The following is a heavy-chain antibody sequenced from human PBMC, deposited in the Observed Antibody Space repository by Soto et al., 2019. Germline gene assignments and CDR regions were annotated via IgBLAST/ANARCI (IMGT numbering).Heavy chain of an antibody. CDR2: IYYSGRT. CDR1: GGSISSSSYY. CDR3: ARQYQTTVVTDD. D-gene: IGHD4-17*01. J-gene: IGHJ4*02. Sequence: QLQLQESGPGLVKPSETLSLTCTVSGGSISSSSYYWGWIRQPPGKGLEWIGSIYYSGRTYYNPSLKSRVTISVDTSKNQFSLKLNSVTAADTAVYYCARQYQTTVVTDDWGQGTPVTVSS. V-gene: IGHV4-39*01.